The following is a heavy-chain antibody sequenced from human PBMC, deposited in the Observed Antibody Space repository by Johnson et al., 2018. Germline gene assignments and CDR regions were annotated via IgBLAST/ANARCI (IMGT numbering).Heavy chain of an antibody. V-gene: IGHV4-61*02. D-gene: IGHD2-15*01. CDR1: GGSISSVSYF. J-gene: IGHJ3*02. CDR2: IYFRGNT. CDR3: AREGYCSGGSCYSGSPHDAFDI. Sequence: QVQLQESGPGLVKPSQTLSLTCTVSGGSISSVSYFWSWIRQPAGKGLEWMGRIYFRGNTNYNPSLKSRVTISVATSKNQFSLILNSVTAADTAVYYGAREGYCSGGSCYSGSPHDAFDIWGQGTMVTVSS.